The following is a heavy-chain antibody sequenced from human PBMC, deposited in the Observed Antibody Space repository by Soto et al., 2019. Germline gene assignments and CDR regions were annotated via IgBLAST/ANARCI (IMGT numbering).Heavy chain of an antibody. V-gene: IGHV1-18*04. CDR1: GYTFTSYG. Sequence: ASVKVSCKASGYTFTSYGISWVRQPPGQGLAGMGWLSAYNGNTNYAQKLQGRVTMTTDTSTSTAYMELRSMRSDDTAVYYCARDRRYDTYCSGGSCYFVDVWGQGPTVTV. J-gene: IGHJ6*02. CDR3: ARDRRYDTYCSGGSCYFVDV. CDR2: LSAYNGNT. D-gene: IGHD2-15*01.